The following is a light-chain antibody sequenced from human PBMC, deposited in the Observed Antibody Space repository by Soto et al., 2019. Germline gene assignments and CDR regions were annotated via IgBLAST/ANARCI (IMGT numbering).Light chain of an antibody. Sequence: QTVVTQEPSFSVSPGGIVTLTCGLSSGSVSTSFYPSWYQQTPGQAPRTLIYSTSTRSSGVPDRFSGSILGNKAALTITGAQADDDSDYYCVLYMGSGISVFGGGTKLTVL. CDR3: VLYMGSGISV. CDR1: SGSVSTSFY. CDR2: STS. V-gene: IGLV8-61*01. J-gene: IGLJ3*02.